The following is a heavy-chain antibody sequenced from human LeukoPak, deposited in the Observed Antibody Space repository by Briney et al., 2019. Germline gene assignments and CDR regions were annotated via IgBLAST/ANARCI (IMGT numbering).Heavy chain of an antibody. CDR2: IRFDGSDK. CDR3: ARVLIYGSSWDWYFDL. Sequence: PGGSLRLSCAASGFTFSSYGMHWVRQGPGKGLEWVAFIRFDGSDKSYADSVKGRFTISRDNAKNSLYLQMNSLRAEDTAVYYCARVLIYGSSWDWYFDLWGRGTLITVSS. J-gene: IGHJ2*01. V-gene: IGHV3-30*02. CDR1: GFTFSSYG. D-gene: IGHD6-13*01.